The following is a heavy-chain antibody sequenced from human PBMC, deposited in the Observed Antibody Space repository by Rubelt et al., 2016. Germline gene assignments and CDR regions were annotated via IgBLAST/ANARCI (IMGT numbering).Heavy chain of an antibody. CDR3: VKDGEGAANYFAD. J-gene: IGHJ4*02. Sequence: QLQLQESGPGLAKPSETLSLTCTVSGGSTSSSSYYWGWIRQATGKGLEWVATISYNGIDDYHADSVKGRFHISRDSSRNTLNLQMNSLRPEDTAVYYCVKDGEGAANYFADWGQGALLTVSS. D-gene: IGHD1-26*01. CDR1: GGSTSSSSYY. CDR2: ISYNGID. V-gene: IGHV4-39*02.